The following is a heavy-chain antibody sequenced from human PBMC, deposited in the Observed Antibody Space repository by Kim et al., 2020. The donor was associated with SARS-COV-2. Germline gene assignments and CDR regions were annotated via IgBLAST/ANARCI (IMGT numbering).Heavy chain of an antibody. J-gene: IGHJ4*02. V-gene: IGHV3-74*03. CDR2: INSAGTTT. Sequence: GGSLRLSCAASGFTFSSFWMHWVRQAPGKGLVWVSRINSAGTTTTYADSVTGRFTISRDNARNTLSLQMSSLRDDDTAVSYCVRGGVTGSLLDYWGQGTL. CDR1: GFTFSSFW. CDR3: VRGGVTGSLLDY. D-gene: IGHD1-1*01.